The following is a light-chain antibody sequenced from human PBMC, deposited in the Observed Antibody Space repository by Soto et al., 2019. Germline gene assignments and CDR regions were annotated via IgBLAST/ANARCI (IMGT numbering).Light chain of an antibody. V-gene: IGLV2-14*01. CDR3: LSYTNVNTRV. CDR2: EVS. CDR1: SSDVGGYDY. J-gene: IGLJ3*02. Sequence: QSVLTQPASVSGSPGQSITISCTGTSSDVGGYDYVSWYQQHPGKAPKLMIYEVSNRPSGVSNRFSGSKSGNTASLTISGLRPEDEADYYCLSYTNVNTRVFGGGTKLTVL.